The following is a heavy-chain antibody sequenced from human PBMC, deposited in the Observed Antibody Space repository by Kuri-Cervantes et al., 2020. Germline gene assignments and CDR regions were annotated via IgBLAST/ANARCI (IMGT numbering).Heavy chain of an antibody. J-gene: IGHJ6*03. CDR1: GFTFSSYA. Sequence: GGSLRLSCAASGFTFSSYAMHWVRQAPGKGLEWVAVISYVGSNKHYADSVKGRFTISRDNSKNTLYLQMNSLRADDAAVYFCARSATDYYYYYMDVWVKGTTVTVSS. CDR3: ARSATDYYYYYMDV. D-gene: IGHD6-13*01. CDR2: ISYVGSNK. V-gene: IGHV3-30*01.